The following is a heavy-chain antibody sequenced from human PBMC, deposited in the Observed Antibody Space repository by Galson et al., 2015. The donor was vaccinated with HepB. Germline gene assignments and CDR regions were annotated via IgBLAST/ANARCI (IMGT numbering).Heavy chain of an antibody. V-gene: IGHV1-69*13. CDR1: GGTFSSYA. CDR3: ARAVETYYDFWSGKNYYYGMDV. CDR2: IIPIFGTA. Sequence: SVKVSCKASGGTFSSYAISWVRQAPGQGLEWMGGIIPIFGTANYAQKFQGRVTITADESTSTAYMELSSLRSEDTAVYYCARAVETYYDFWSGKNYYYGMDVWGQGTTVTVSS. D-gene: IGHD3-3*01. J-gene: IGHJ6*02.